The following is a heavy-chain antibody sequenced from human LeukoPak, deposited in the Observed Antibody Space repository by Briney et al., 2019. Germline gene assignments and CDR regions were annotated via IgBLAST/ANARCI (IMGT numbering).Heavy chain of an antibody. Sequence: SETLSLTCTVSGGSISSSSYYWGWIRQPPGKGLEWIGSIFYSGTTYYNPSLRSRVTISVDSSKNQFSLKLSSVTAADTAAYYCARQWKDFDYWGQGTLVTVSS. V-gene: IGHV4-39*01. CDR3: ARQWKDFDY. J-gene: IGHJ4*02. CDR1: GGSISSSSYY. CDR2: IFYSGTT. D-gene: IGHD1-1*01.